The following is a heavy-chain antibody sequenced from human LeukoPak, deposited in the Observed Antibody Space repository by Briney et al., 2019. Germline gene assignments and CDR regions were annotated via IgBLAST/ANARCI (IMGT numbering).Heavy chain of an antibody. V-gene: IGHV3-21*01. CDR1: GFTFNNYN. D-gene: IGHD5-18*01. Sequence: GGSLRLSCAASGFTFNNYNMNWVRQAPGKGLEWVSSISSSSSSYIYYADSVKGRFTISRDNAKNSLYLQMNSLRAEDTAVYYCARGLEYSYGIDYWGQGTLVTVSS. CDR3: ARGLEYSYGIDY. CDR2: ISSSSSSYI. J-gene: IGHJ4*02.